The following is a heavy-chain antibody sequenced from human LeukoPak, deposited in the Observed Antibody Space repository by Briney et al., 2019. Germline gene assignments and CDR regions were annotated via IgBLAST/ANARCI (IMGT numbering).Heavy chain of an antibody. D-gene: IGHD1-1*01. CDR1: GFTVSSNY. CDR2: IYSGGST. V-gene: IGHV3-53*01. CDR3: ARVYTRAHWNRFDY. Sequence: GGSLRLSCAASGFTVSSNYMSWVRQAPGKGLEWVSVIYSGGSTYYADSVKGGFTISRDNSKNTLYLQMNSLRAEDTAVYYCARVYTRAHWNRFDYWGQGTLVTVSS. J-gene: IGHJ4*02.